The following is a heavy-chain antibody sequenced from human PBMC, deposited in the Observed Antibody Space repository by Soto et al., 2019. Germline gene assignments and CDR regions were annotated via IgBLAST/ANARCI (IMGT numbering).Heavy chain of an antibody. CDR2: IFYRGTT. CDR3: VRNIFGSATTSFDF. Sequence: QLQLRESGPGLARPSETLSLTCTVSGDSISTGYFWGWIRQPPGKGLDWVGSIFYRGTTYYSPSLKSLVTISVDTSKNQFSLNLTSLTAADTAIYYCVRNIFGSATTSFDFWGQGTLVTVPS. D-gene: IGHD3-3*02. CDR1: GDSISTGYF. V-gene: IGHV4-39*01. J-gene: IGHJ4*02.